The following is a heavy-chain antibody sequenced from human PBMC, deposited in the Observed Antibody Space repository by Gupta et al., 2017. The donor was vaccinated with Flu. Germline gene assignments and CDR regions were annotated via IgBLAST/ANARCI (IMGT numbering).Heavy chain of an antibody. Sequence: EVQLVQSGAEVKKQGESLKISCKGSGYSFTSYWIGWVRQMPGKGLEWMGIIYPGDSDTRYSPSFQGQVTISADKSISTAYLQWSSLKASDTAMYYCARLSYDILTGYYHPFDYWGQGTLVTVSS. CDR1: GYSFTSYW. CDR2: IYPGDSDT. J-gene: IGHJ4*02. CDR3: ARLSYDILTGYYHPFDY. V-gene: IGHV5-51*03. D-gene: IGHD3-9*01.